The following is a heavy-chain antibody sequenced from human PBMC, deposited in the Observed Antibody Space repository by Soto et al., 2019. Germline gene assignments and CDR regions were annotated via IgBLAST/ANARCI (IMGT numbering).Heavy chain of an antibody. J-gene: IGHJ4*02. Sequence: SETLSLTCTVSGGSISSYYWSWIRQPPGKGLDWIGYIYYSGSTSYNPSLKSRVTISVDTSKNHFSLKLISVTTADTAVYFCAREGNLGRWIQPLDSWGQGTLVTVSS. CDR1: GGSISSYY. D-gene: IGHD2-2*03. CDR2: IYYSGST. CDR3: AREGNLGRWIQPLDS. V-gene: IGHV4-59*01.